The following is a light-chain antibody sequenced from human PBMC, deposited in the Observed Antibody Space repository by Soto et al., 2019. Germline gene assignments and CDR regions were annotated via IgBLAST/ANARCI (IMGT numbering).Light chain of an antibody. CDR3: QQYGSSSPWT. CDR2: GAS. CDR1: QSVSSNY. J-gene: IGKJ1*01. Sequence: EIVLTQSPGTLSLSPGERATLSCRASQSVSSNYLVWYQQKPGQAPRLLIYGASSRAIGIPDTFSGSGSGTDFTLTISRLEPEDFELYYCQQYGSSSPWTFGKGTKVEIK. V-gene: IGKV3-20*01.